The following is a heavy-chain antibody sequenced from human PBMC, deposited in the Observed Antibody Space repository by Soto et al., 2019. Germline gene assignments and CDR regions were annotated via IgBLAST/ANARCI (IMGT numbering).Heavy chain of an antibody. CDR3: ARDWYYYDSSGYYYYYYGMDV. J-gene: IGHJ6*02. CDR2: INPNSGGT. CDR1: GYTFTGYY. Sequence: VASVKVSCKASGYTFTGYYMHWVRQAPGQGLERMGWINPNSGGTNYAQKFQGWVTMTRDTSISTAYMELSRLRSDDTAVYYCARDWYYYDSSGYYYYYYGMDVWGQGTTVTVSS. D-gene: IGHD3-22*01. V-gene: IGHV1-2*04.